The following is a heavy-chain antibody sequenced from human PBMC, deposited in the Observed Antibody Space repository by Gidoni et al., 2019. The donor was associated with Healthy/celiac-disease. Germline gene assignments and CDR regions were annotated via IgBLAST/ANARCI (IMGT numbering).Heavy chain of an antibody. J-gene: IGHJ4*02. D-gene: IGHD3-16*02. CDR2: ISSSSSYI. Sequence: EVQLVESGGGLVKPGGSLRLSCAASGFTFSSYSMNWIRQAPGKGLEWVSSISSSSSYIDYADSVKGRFTISRDNAKNSLYLQMNSLRAEDTAVYYCASDGLLHLGELSLWGRYWGQGTLVTVSS. V-gene: IGHV3-21*01. CDR1: GFTFSSYS. CDR3: ASDGLLHLGELSLWGRY.